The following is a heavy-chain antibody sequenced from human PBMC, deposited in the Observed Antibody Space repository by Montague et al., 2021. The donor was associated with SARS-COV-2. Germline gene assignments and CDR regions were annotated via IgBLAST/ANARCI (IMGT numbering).Heavy chain of an antibody. Sequence: SETLSLTCSGLVSWNSGADRKSTRLNPSHHRDSYAVFCLRKSTNYNPSLKSRVTISVDTSKNQFSLKLSSVTAADTAVYYCTRDSDYYDSSAGYYYGMDVWGQGTTVTVSS. CDR1: VSWNSGAD. V-gene: IGHV4-61*01. J-gene: IGHJ6*02. CDR2: FCLRKST. CDR3: TRDSDYYDSSAGYYYGMDV. D-gene: IGHD3-22*01.